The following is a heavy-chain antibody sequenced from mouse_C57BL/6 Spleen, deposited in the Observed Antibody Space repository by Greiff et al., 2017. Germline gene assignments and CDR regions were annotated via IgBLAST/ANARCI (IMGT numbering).Heavy chain of an antibody. CDR3: ARQAQATFYYFDY. V-gene: IGHV5-6*01. Sequence: DVQLQESGGDLVKPGGSLKLSCAASGFTFSSYGMSWVRQTPDKRLEWVATISSGGSYTYYPDSVKGRFTISRDNAKNTLYLQMSRLKSEDTAMYYCARQAQATFYYFDYWGQGTTLTVSS. CDR1: GFTFSSYG. J-gene: IGHJ2*01. D-gene: IGHD3-2*02. CDR2: ISSGGSYT.